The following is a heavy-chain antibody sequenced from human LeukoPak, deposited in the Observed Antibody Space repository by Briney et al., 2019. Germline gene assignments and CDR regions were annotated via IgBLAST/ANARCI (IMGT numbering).Heavy chain of an antibody. CDR1: GYTFTDYY. CDR2: INPTSGVT. CDR3: ARDGGFDY. V-gene: IGHV1-2*02. D-gene: IGHD3-3*01. Sequence: GASVEVSCKASGYTFTDYYMHWVRQAPGQGLEWMGWINPTSGVTNTAQKFQGRVTMTRDTSISTTYMELSRLRSDDTAVYYCARDGGFDYWGQGTLVTVSS. J-gene: IGHJ4*02.